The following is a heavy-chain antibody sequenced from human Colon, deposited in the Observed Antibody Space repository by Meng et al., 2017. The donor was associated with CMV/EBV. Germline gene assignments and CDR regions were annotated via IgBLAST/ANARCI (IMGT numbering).Heavy chain of an antibody. J-gene: IGHJ5*02. CDR3: ARDSYHYGSSTYNWFDP. D-gene: IGHD3-10*01. CDR2: IHYSGTT. Sequence: SETLSLTCTVSGVSVSNYWWSWIRQPPGKGLEWIGYIHYSGTTNQNPSLRGRVIMSVDTSKNQFSLKLSSVTAADTAVYFCARDSYHYGSSTYNWFDPWGQGTLVTVSS. CDR1: GVSVSNYW. V-gene: IGHV4-59*02.